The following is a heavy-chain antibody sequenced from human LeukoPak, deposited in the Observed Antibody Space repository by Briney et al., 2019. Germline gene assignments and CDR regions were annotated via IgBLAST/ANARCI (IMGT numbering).Heavy chain of an antibody. D-gene: IGHD3-22*01. CDR1: GDSISSYY. Sequence: PSETLSLTCTVSGDSISSYYWSWIRQPPGKGLEWIGYIYYSGSTNYNPSLKSRVTISVDTSKNQFSRKLSSVTAADTAVYFCARSERIIMILGGAFDVWGQGTMVTVSS. CDR2: IYYSGST. V-gene: IGHV4-59*08. CDR3: ARSERIIMILGGAFDV. J-gene: IGHJ3*01.